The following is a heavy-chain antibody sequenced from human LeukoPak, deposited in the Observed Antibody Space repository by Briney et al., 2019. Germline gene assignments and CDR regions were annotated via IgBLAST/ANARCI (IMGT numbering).Heavy chain of an antibody. CDR3: ARGPWVDTAMSRGWFDP. J-gene: IGHJ5*02. CDR2: INHSGST. Sequence: PSETLSLTCAVYGGSFSGYYWSWIRQPPGKGLEWIGEINHSGSTNYNPSLKSRVTISVDTSKNQFSLKLSSVTPADTAVYYCARGPWVDTAMSRGWFDPWGQGTLVTVSS. D-gene: IGHD5-18*01. CDR1: GGSFSGYY. V-gene: IGHV4-34*01.